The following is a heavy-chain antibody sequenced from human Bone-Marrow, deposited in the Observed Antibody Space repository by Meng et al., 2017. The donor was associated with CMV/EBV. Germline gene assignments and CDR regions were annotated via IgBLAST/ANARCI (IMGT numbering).Heavy chain of an antibody. CDR3: ARERRYGDYGMDV. V-gene: IGHV4-4*02. CDR1: GGSISSYNW. J-gene: IGHJ6*02. CDR2: IYHSGST. D-gene: IGHD4-17*01. Sequence: SETLSLTCGVSGGSISSYNWWSWVRQPPGKGLEWIGEIYHSGSTNYNPSLKSRVTISVDKSKNQFSLKLSSVTAADTAVYYCARERRYGDYGMDVWGQGTTVTVSS.